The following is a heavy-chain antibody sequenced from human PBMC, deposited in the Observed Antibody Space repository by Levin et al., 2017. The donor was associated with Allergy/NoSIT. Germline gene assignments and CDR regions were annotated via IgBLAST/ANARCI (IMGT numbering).Heavy chain of an antibody. Sequence: GESLKISCAASGFTFSDYWMSWVRQAPGKGLEWVANINQGGSQKFCVDSVKGRFTISRDDAKNSLFLQLNSLRAEDTAVYYCAREVRSRGGFDPWGQGTLVTVSS. CDR2: INQGGSQK. J-gene: IGHJ5*02. CDR3: AREVRSRGGFDP. V-gene: IGHV3-7*04. D-gene: IGHD6-25*01. CDR1: GFTFSDYW.